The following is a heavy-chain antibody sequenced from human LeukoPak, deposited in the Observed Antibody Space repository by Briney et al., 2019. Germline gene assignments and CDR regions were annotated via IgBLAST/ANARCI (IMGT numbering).Heavy chain of an antibody. CDR3: ARDLEEQLIPGYYMDV. CDR1: GGTFSSYA. D-gene: IGHD6-13*01. CDR2: IIPIFGTA. V-gene: IGHV1-69*05. Sequence: SVKVSCKASGGTFSSYAISWVRQAPGQGLEWMGGIIPIFGTANYAQKLQGRVTMTTDTSTSTAYMELRSLRSDDTAVYYCARDLEEQLIPGYYMDVWGKGTTVTVSS. J-gene: IGHJ6*03.